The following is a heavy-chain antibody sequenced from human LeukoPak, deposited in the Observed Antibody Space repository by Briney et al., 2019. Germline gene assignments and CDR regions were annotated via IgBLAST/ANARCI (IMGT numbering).Heavy chain of an antibody. Sequence: GRSLRLSCAASGFTFDDYAMHWVRQAPGKGLEWVSGISWNSGSIGYADSVKGRFTISRDNAKNSLYLQMNSLRAEDMALYYCAKGIGYYYDRGGTLDIWGQGTMVTVSS. D-gene: IGHD3-22*01. CDR3: AKGIGYYYDRGGTLDI. V-gene: IGHV3-9*03. J-gene: IGHJ3*02. CDR1: GFTFDDYA. CDR2: ISWNSGSI.